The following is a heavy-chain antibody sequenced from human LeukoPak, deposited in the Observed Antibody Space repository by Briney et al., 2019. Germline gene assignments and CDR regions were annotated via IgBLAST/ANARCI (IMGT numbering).Heavy chain of an antibody. CDR2: IIPIFGTA. CDR1: GGTFSSYA. V-gene: IGHV1-69*05. D-gene: IGHD1-26*01. CDR3: ARDLELSGSYYDY. Sequence: SAKVSCKASGGTFSSYAISWVRQAPGQGLEWMGRIIPIFGTANYAQKFQGRVTITTDESTSTAYMELSSLRSEDTAVYYCARDLELSGSYYDYWGQGTLVTVSS. J-gene: IGHJ4*02.